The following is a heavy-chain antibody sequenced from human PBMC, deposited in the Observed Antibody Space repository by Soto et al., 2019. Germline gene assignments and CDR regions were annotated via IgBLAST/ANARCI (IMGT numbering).Heavy chain of an antibody. D-gene: IGHD6-13*01. Sequence: QITLKESGPTLVKPTQTLTLTCTFSGFSLTTNGVGVGWFRQPPGKALEWLALIYWDDDKRYSPYLKSRLTITKDTSKNQMVLTMTNMDPVDTPTYYCAHRRWAAATGSFWFGPWGQGTLVTVSS. V-gene: IGHV2-5*02. J-gene: IGHJ5*02. CDR2: IYWDDDK. CDR3: AHRRWAAATGSFWFGP. CDR1: GFSLTTNGVG.